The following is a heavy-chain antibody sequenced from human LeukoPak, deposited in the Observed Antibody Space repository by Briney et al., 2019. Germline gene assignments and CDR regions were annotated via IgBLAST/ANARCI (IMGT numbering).Heavy chain of an antibody. CDR2: IYHSGST. J-gene: IGHJ4*02. CDR1: GYSISSGYY. V-gene: IGHV4-38-2*02. Sequence: PSETLSLTCTVSGYSISSGYYWGWIRQPPGKGLEWIGSIYHSGSTYYNPSLKSRVTISVDTSKNQFSLKLSSVTAADTAVYYCARDRSIAAAGTIDYWGQGTLVTVSS. CDR3: ARDRSIAAAGTIDY. D-gene: IGHD6-13*01.